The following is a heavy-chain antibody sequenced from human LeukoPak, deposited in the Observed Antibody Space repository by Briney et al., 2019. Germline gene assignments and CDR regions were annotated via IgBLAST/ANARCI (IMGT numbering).Heavy chain of an antibody. J-gene: IGHJ3*02. CDR2: IYTSGST. CDR3: AREMECGGDCLNAFDI. D-gene: IGHD2-21*02. CDR1: GGSISSGSYY. V-gene: IGHV4-61*02. Sequence: SETLSLTCTVSGGSISSGSYYWSWIRQPAGKGLEWIGRIYTSGSTNYNPSLKSRVTISVDTSKNQFSLKLSSVTAADTAVYYCAREMECGGDCLNAFDIWGQGTMVTVSS.